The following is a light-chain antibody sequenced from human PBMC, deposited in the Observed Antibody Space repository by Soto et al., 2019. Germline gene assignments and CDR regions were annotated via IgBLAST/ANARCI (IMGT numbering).Light chain of an antibody. CDR1: SSNIGNNY. Sequence: QSVLTQPPSVSAAPGQKVTISCSGSSSNIGNNYVSWYQQLPGTAPKLLIYDNNKRPSGIPDRFSGSKSGTSATLGITGLQTGDEADYYCGTWDSSRSWRVFGTGTKLTVL. V-gene: IGLV1-51*01. J-gene: IGLJ1*01. CDR2: DNN. CDR3: GTWDSSRSWRV.